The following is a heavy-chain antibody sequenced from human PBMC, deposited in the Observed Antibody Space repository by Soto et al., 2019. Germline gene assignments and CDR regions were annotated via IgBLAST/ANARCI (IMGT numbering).Heavy chain of an antibody. CDR2: IIPIFGTA. Sequence: GASVKVSCKASGGTFSSYAISWVRQAPGQGLEWMGGIIPIFGTANYAQKFQGRVTITADESTSTAYMELSSLRSEDTAVYYCARDMEVAGDPRFDPWGQGTLVTVYS. V-gene: IGHV1-69*13. CDR3: ARDMEVAGDPRFDP. J-gene: IGHJ5*02. D-gene: IGHD6-19*01. CDR1: GGTFSSYA.